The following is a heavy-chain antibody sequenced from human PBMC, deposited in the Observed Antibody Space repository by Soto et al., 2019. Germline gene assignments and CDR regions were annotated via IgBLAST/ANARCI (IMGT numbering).Heavy chain of an antibody. CDR3: ARDQGYYDFWSGQNDGGRDNAFDI. CDR2: TYYRSKWYN. Sequence: PSQTLSLTCSISWDSVSSNSAAWNWIRQSPSRGLEWLGRTYYRSKWYNDYAVSVKSRITINPDTSKNQFSLQLNSVTPEDTAVYYCARDQGYYDFWSGQNDGGRDNAFDIWGQGTMVTVSS. D-gene: IGHD3-3*01. J-gene: IGHJ3*02. V-gene: IGHV6-1*01. CDR1: WDSVSSNSAA.